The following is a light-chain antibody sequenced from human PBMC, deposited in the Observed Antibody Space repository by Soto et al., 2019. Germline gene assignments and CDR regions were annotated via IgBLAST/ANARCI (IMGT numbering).Light chain of an antibody. CDR3: QQSYSTRIT. V-gene: IGKV1-39*01. Sequence: DIRMTQSPSSLSASVGDRVTLTCQASQDIRTYVNWYQQKPGKAPKLLSYAASSLQSGVPSRFSGSGSGTDFTLTISSLQPEDFATYYCQQSYSTRITFGQGTRLEIK. CDR2: AAS. CDR1: QDIRTY. J-gene: IGKJ5*01.